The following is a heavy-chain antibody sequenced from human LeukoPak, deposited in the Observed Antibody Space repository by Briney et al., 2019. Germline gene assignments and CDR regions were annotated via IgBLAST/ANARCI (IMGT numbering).Heavy chain of an antibody. CDR2: IWYDGSNK. CDR3: ARDPYSSSFYYFDY. CDR1: GFTFSSDG. J-gene: IGHJ4*02. D-gene: IGHD6-13*01. Sequence: GGSLRLSCAASGFTFSSDGMHWVRQAPGKGLEWVAVIWYDGSNKYYADSVKGRFTISRDNSKNTLYLQMNSLRAEDTAVYYCARDPYSSSFYYFDYWGQGTLVTVSS. V-gene: IGHV3-33*01.